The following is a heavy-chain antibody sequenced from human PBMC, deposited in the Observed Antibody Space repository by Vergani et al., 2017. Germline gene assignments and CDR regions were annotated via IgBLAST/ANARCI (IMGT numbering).Heavy chain of an antibody. J-gene: IGHJ4*02. Sequence: QVQLVQSGAEVKKPGSSVKVSCKASGGTFSSYAISWVRQAPGQGLEWMGRIIPIFGTANYAQKFQGRVTMTTDTSTSTAYMELRSLRSDETAVYYCARTVSSYYFDYWGQGTLVTVSS. D-gene: IGHD2-15*01. CDR2: IIPIFGTA. V-gene: IGHV1-69*05. CDR3: ARTVSSYYFDY. CDR1: GGTFSSYA.